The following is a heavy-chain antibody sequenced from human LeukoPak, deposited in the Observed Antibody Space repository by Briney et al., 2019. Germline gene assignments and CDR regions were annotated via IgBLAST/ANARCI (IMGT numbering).Heavy chain of an antibody. V-gene: IGHV3-30*04. J-gene: IGHJ4*02. D-gene: IGHD6-19*01. CDR1: GFAFSSDA. CDR3: ARDLVYSSGWYAGELDH. CDR2: ISYDGSNE. Sequence: GGSLRLSCSASGFAFSSDAMHWVRQAPGRGLEWLAVISYDGSNEDHAESVRGRFTISRDNSKNTLFPQMNSLRPEDTAVYYCARDLVYSSGWYAGELDHWGLGTLVIVSS.